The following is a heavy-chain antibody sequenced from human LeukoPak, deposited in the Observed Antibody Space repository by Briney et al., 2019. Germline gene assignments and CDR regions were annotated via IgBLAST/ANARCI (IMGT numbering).Heavy chain of an antibody. CDR2: IYYSGST. V-gene: IGHV4-39*01. J-gene: IGHJ4*02. D-gene: IGHD3-10*01. Sequence: PSETLSLTCTVSGGSISSSSYYWGWIRQPTGKGLEWIGSIYYSGSTYYNPSLKSRVTISVDTSKNQFSLKLSSVTAADTAVYYCASDGSGRQVDYWGQGTLVTVSS. CDR1: GGSISSSSYY. CDR3: ASDGSGRQVDY.